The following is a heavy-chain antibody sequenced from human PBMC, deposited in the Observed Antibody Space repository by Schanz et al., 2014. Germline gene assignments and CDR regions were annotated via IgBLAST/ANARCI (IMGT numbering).Heavy chain of an antibody. J-gene: IGHJ4*02. CDR3: ARKVVATIGGYYDN. Sequence: EVQLLESGGGLIQPGGSLRLSCAASGFTFSSYAMSWVRQAPGKGLEWVSFIYIGGNTYYADSVKGRFTISRDNSKNTVYIQMNSLRAEDTAVYYCARKVVATIGGYYDNWGQGTLVTVSS. CDR1: GFTFSSYA. V-gene: IGHV3-23*01. D-gene: IGHD5-12*01. CDR2: FIYIGGNT.